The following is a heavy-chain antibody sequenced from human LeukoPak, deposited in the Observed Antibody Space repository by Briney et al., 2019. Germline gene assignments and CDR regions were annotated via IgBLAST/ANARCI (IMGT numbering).Heavy chain of an antibody. CDR1: GYTFTGYY. Sequence: ASVKVSCKASGYTFTGYYMHWVRQAPGQGLEWMGWINPNSGGTNYAQKFQGWVTMTRDTSISTAYMELSRLRSDDTAVYYCAKNRDKAMVQYYFYYWGQGTLVTVSS. CDR3: AKNRDKAMVQYYFYY. D-gene: IGHD5-18*01. J-gene: IGHJ4*02. CDR2: INPNSGGT. V-gene: IGHV1-2*04.